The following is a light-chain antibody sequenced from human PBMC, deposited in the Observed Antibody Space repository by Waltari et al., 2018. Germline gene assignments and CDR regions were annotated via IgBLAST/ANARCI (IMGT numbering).Light chain of an antibody. CDR2: GAS. V-gene: IGKV3-20*01. Sequence: EIVLTQSPGTLSLSPGERATLSCRASQSVTNTYLAWYQQKRGPAPRAPIYGASSRASGVPDRFSGSGSGTDFTLTISRLEPEDFAVYYCQQYGTSLSTFGQGTRVEIK. CDR3: QQYGTSLST. J-gene: IGKJ1*01. CDR1: QSVTNTY.